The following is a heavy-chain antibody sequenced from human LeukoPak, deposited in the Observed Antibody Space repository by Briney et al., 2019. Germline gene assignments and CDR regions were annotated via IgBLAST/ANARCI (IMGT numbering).Heavy chain of an antibody. J-gene: IGHJ4*02. CDR3: ARDRLWFGELPD. CDR1: GGSLSFYY. CDR2: ISQNGGS. D-gene: IGHD3-10*01. Sequence: SETLSLTCGVSGGSLSFYYWSWIRQSPGKGLEWIAEISQNGGSNYNMSLKSRVTISLDKSKNQVSLKLSSVTAADTAVYYCARDRLWFGELPDWGQGTLVTVSS. V-gene: IGHV4-34*01.